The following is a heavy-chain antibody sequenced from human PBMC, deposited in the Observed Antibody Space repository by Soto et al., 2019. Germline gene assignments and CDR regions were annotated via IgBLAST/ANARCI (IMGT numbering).Heavy chain of an antibody. D-gene: IGHD5-12*01. CDR3: ASQISGYAHAFDI. Sequence: SETLSLTCAVSSGSISSSNWWSWVRQPPGKGLEWIGEIYHSGSTNYNPSLKSRVTISVDKSKNQFSLKLSSVTAADTAVYYCASQISGYAHAFDIWGQGTMVTVSS. J-gene: IGHJ3*02. V-gene: IGHV4-4*02. CDR1: SGSISSSNW. CDR2: IYHSGST.